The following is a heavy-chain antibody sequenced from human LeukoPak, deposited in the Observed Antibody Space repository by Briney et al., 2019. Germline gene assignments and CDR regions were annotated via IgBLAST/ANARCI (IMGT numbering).Heavy chain of an antibody. CDR3: AKHLWRDLLWFGEGYYFGY. CDR2: ISGSGDNT. J-gene: IGHJ4*02. CDR1: GFTFSNYA. V-gene: IGHV3-23*01. D-gene: IGHD3-10*01. Sequence: GGSLRVSCAASGFTFSNYAMSWVRQVPGKGLECVSVISGSGDNTYYADSVKGRFTISRDNSKNTLYLQMDSLRAEDTAVYFCAKHLWRDLLWFGEGYYFGYWGQGTLVTASS.